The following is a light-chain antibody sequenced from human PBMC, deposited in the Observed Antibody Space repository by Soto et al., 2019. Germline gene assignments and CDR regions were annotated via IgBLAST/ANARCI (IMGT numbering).Light chain of an antibody. CDR1: QSVSGSY. CDR3: QQYGSSRWT. J-gene: IGKJ1*01. Sequence: EIVLTQSPGTLSLSPGERATLSCRASQSVSGSYLAWNQQRPGQAPRLLIYGASSRATGIPDRLSGIGSGTDFTLTITRLEPEDFAVYYCQQYGSSRWTFGRGTKVDIK. CDR2: GAS. V-gene: IGKV3-20*01.